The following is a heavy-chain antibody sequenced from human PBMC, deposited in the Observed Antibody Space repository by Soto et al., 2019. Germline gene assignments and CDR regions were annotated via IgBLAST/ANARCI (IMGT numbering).Heavy chain of an antibody. J-gene: IGHJ6*02. CDR2: TSYDRSKI. D-gene: IGHD3-3*01. Sequence: GGSLRLSCTASGFTFSSYAMHWVRQAPGRGLEWVAVTSYDRSKIYHADSVEGRFTVSRDNARNSVSLQMDSLRDEDAAVYYCARIKLVEWFFINVDVYDMDVWGQGTPVTVSS. CDR3: ARIKLVEWFFINVDVYDMDV. CDR1: GFTFSSYA. V-gene: IGHV3-30-3*01.